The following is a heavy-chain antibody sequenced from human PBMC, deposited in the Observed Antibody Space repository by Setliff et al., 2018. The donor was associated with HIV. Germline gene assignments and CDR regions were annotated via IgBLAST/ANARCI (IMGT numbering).Heavy chain of an antibody. D-gene: IGHD3-10*01. J-gene: IGHJ6*03. V-gene: IGHV4-39*01. CDR2: IHYSGTT. CDR3: ASRGPSGRYFEENYYYYYMDV. CDR1: GDSISSSNYY. Sequence: PSETLSLTCTVSGDSISSSNYYWDWIRQPPGKGLEWIGSIHYSGTTYYNPSLKSRATISVDTSKNQFSLKLNSVTAADTAVYYCASRGPSGRYFEENYYYYYMDVWGRGTTVTVSS.